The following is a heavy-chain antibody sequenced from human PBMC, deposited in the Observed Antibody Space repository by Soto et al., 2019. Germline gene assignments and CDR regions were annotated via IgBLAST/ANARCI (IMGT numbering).Heavy chain of an antibody. V-gene: IGHV3-21*01. Sequence: EVQLVESGGGLVKPGGSLRLSCAASGFTFSSYSMNWVRQAPGKGLEWVSSISSSSSYIYYADSVKGRFTISRDNAKNQLXXQMNSLRAEDTAVYYCARDVTSSTYYYLSPGGFDPWGQGTLVTVSS. CDR1: GFTFSSYS. D-gene: IGHD3-22*01. CDR2: ISSSSSYI. CDR3: ARDVTSSTYYYLSPGGFDP. J-gene: IGHJ5*02.